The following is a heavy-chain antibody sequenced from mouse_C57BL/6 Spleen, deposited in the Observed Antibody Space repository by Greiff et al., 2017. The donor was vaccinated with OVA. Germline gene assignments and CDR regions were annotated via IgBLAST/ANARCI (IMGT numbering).Heavy chain of an antibody. V-gene: IGHV1-50*01. CDR2: IDPSDSYT. D-gene: IGHD2-4*01. CDR1: GYTFTSYW. Sequence: VQLQQPGAELVKPGASVKLSCKASGYTFTSYWMQWVKQRPGPGLEWIGEIDPSDSYTNYNQKFKGKATLTVDTSSSTAYMQLSSLTSEDSAVYYCARKGYDYDRYFDVWGTGTTVTVSS. CDR3: ARKGYDYDRYFDV. J-gene: IGHJ1*03.